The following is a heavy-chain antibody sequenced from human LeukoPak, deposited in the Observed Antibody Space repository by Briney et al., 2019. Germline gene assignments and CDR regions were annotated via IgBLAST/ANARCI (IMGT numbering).Heavy chain of an antibody. CDR2: ISGSGGST. CDR3: ARDVVWFGELRRFDP. CDR1: GFTFSSYA. D-gene: IGHD3-10*01. V-gene: IGHV3-23*01. Sequence: SGGSLRLSCAASGFTFSSYAMSWVRQAPGKGLEWVSAISGSGGSTYYADSVKGRFTISRDNAKNSLYLQMNSLRAEDTAVYYCARDVVWFGELRRFDPWGQGTLVTVSS. J-gene: IGHJ5*01.